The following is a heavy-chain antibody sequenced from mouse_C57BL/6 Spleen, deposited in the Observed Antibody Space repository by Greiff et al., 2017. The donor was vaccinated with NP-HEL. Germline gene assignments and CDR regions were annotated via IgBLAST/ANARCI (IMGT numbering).Heavy chain of an antibody. CDR1: GYAFSSSW. J-gene: IGHJ2*01. CDR2: IYPGDGDT. V-gene: IGHV1-82*01. CDR3: AGGAYYFDY. Sequence: VQLQQSGPELVKPGASVKISCKASGYAFSSSWMNWVKQRPGKGLEWIGRIYPGDGDTNYNGKFKGKATLTADKSSSTAYMQLSSLTSEDSAVYFCAGGAYYFDYWGQCTTLTVSS.